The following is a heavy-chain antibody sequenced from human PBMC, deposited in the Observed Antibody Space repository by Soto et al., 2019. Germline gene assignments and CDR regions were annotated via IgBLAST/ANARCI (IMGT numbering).Heavy chain of an antibody. V-gene: IGHV3-23*01. J-gene: IGHJ4*02. CDR3: AKGAYYDILTGYYIYYFDY. Sequence: PGGSLRLSCAASGFTFSNYAVTWVRQAPGKGLEWVSTISGSGGSTYYADSVKGRFTISRDNSKNTLYLQMNSLRAEDTAVYYCAKGAYYDILTGYYIYYFDYWGQGTLVTVSS. CDR2: ISGSGGST. D-gene: IGHD3-9*01. CDR1: GFTFSNYA.